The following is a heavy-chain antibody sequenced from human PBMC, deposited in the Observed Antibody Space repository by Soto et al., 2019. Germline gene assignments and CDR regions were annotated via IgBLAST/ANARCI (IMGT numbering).Heavy chain of an antibody. D-gene: IGHD6-19*01. V-gene: IGHV4-39*01. Sequence: SETLLDRCTVSGGTVCSGIYYWGWFCQPPGKGLEWIGSIYYSGSTYYNPSLKSRVTISVDTSKNQFSLKLSSVTAADTAVYYCARHGIAVAGTVGAFDIWGQGTMVT. CDR2: IYYSGST. CDR1: GGTVCSGIYY. CDR3: ARHGIAVAGTVGAFDI. J-gene: IGHJ3*02.